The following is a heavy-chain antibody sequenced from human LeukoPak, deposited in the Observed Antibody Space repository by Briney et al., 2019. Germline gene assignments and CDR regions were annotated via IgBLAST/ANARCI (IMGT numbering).Heavy chain of an antibody. Sequence: GGSLRLSCAASGFTFSSYSMNWVRQAPGKGLGWVSYISSSSTIYYADSVKGRFTISRDNAENSLYLQMNSPRAEDTAVYYCARDSYGDYSFDYWGQGTLVTVSS. V-gene: IGHV3-48*01. J-gene: IGHJ4*02. D-gene: IGHD4-17*01. CDR1: GFTFSSYS. CDR2: ISSSSTI. CDR3: ARDSYGDYSFDY.